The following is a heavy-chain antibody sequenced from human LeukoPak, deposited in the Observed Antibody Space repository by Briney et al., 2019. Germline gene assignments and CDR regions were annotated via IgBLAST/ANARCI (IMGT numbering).Heavy chain of an antibody. V-gene: IGHV4-59*01. J-gene: IGHJ4*02. CDR1: GGSISSYY. CDR3: ARSDYVWGSYRRYFDY. CDR2: IYYSGST. D-gene: IGHD3-16*02. Sequence: PSETLSLTCTVSGGSISSYYWSWIRQPPGKGLEWIGYIYYSGSTNYNPSLKSRVTMSVDTSKNQFSLKLSSVTAADTAVYYCARSDYVWGSYRRYFDYWGQGTLVTVSS.